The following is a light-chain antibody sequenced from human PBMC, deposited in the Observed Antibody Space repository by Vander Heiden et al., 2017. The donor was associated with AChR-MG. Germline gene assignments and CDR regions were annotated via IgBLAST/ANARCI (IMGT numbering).Light chain of an antibody. Sequence: EIVMTQSPATLSVSPGERATLTCRASQSVSSNAAWYQQKPRQAPRLLIYGASTRATGIPARFSGSGSGTEFTLTISSLQSEDFAVYCCQQYNNWPPLTFGEGTKVEIK. J-gene: IGKJ4*01. CDR1: QSVSSN. CDR2: GAS. V-gene: IGKV3-15*01. CDR3: QQYNNWPPLT.